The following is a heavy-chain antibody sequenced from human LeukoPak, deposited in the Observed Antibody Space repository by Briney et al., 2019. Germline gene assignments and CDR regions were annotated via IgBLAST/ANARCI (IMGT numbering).Heavy chain of an antibody. D-gene: IGHD3-3*01. CDR1: GYTFTSYG. Sequence: RGASVKVSCKASGYTFTSYGISWVRQAPGQGLEWMRGISAYNGNTNYAQKLQGRVTMTTDTSTSTAYMELRSLRSDDTAVYYCARVDGQYDFWSREGYFDYWGQGTLVTVSS. V-gene: IGHV1-18*01. J-gene: IGHJ4*02. CDR3: ARVDGQYDFWSREGYFDY. CDR2: ISAYNGNT.